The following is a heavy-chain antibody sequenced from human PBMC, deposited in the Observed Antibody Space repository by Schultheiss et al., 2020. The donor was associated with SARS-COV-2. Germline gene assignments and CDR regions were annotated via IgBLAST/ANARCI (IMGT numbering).Heavy chain of an antibody. Sequence: GGSLRLSCKASGGTFSSYAISWVRQAPGQGLEWMGGIIPIFGTANYAQKFQGRVTITADESTSTAYMELSSLRSEDTAVYYCARAGGSSGFLRGRWFDPWGQGTLVTVSS. CDR2: IIPIFGTA. J-gene: IGHJ5*02. D-gene: IGHD6-19*01. CDR1: GGTFSSYA. V-gene: IGHV1-69*01. CDR3: ARAGGSSGFLRGRWFDP.